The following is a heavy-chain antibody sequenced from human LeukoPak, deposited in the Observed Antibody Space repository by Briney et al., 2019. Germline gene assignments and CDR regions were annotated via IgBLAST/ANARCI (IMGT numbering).Heavy chain of an antibody. V-gene: IGHV1-8*01. CDR3: ARGIDWRSGYLMLDDAFDI. CDR2: MNPNSGNT. D-gene: IGHD3-3*01. CDR1: GYTFTSYD. Sequence: ASVKVSCKASGYTFTSYDINWVRQATGQGLEWMGWMNPNSGNTGYAQKFQGRVTMTRNTSISTAYMELSSLRSEDTAVYYCARGIDWRSGYLMLDDAFDIWGQGTMVTASS. J-gene: IGHJ3*02.